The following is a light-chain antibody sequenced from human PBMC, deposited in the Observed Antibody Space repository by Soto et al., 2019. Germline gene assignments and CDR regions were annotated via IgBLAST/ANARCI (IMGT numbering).Light chain of an antibody. CDR3: SSYAGSKNYV. J-gene: IGLJ1*01. V-gene: IGLV2-8*01. CDR2: EVS. CDR1: SSDVGGYNY. Sequence: QSVLTQPPSASGSPGQSVTISCTGTSSDVGGYNYVSWYQQHPGKAPKLMIYEVSKRPSGVPDRFSGSKSGNTASLTVSGLQAEDEVDYYCSSYAGSKNYVFGTGTKVTVL.